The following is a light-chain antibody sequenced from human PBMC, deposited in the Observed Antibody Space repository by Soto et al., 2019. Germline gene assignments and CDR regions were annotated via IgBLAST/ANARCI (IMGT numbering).Light chain of an antibody. CDR3: AAWDDSLEVV. V-gene: IGLV1-47*01. CDR1: SSKIGSNY. CDR2: RNN. Sequence: QSVLTQPPSASGTPGQRVTISCSGSSSKIGSNYVYWYQQLPGTAPKLLIYRNNQRPSGAPDRFSGSNSGTSASLAISGLRSGDEADYFCAAWDDSLEVVFGGGTKLTVL. J-gene: IGLJ2*01.